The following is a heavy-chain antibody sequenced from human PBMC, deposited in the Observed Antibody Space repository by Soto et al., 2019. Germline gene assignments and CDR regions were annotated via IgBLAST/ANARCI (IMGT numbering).Heavy chain of an antibody. V-gene: IGHV4-31*03. CDR2: IYYSGSS. CDR3: AVRRGIAAAGGGFAY. Sequence: QVQLQESGPGLVKPSQTLSLTCTVSGGSISSGGYYWSWIRQHPGKGLEWIGYIYYSGSSYDNPSLKTRVTISVDTSKNQFSLKLSSVTAADTAVYYCAVRRGIAAAGGGFAYWGQGTLVTVSS. D-gene: IGHD6-13*01. J-gene: IGHJ4*02. CDR1: GGSISSGGYY.